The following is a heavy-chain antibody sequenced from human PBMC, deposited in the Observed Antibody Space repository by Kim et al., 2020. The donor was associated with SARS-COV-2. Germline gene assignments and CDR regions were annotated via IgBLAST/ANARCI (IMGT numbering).Heavy chain of an antibody. D-gene: IGHD3-22*01. J-gene: IGHJ4*02. CDR1: GFTFSSYA. V-gene: IGHV3-23*01. CDR3: AKGYAGALRITMIVVVIPYYFDY. CDR2: ISGSGGST. Sequence: GGSLRLSCAASGFTFSSYAMSWVRQAPGKGLEWVSAISGSGGSTYYADSAKGRFTISRDNSKNTLYLQMNSLRAEDTAVYYCAKGYAGALRITMIVVVIPYYFDYWGQGTLVTVSS.